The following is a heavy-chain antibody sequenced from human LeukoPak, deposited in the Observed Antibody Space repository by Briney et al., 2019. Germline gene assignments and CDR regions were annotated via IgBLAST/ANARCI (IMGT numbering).Heavy chain of an antibody. CDR2: IRYDGSNK. CDR1: GFTFSSYG. J-gene: IGHJ4*02. Sequence: GGSLRLSCAASGFTFSSYGMHWVRQAPGKGLEWVAFIRYDGSNKYYADSVKGRFTISRDNSKNTLYLQMNSLRAEDTAVYYCAKVFADWGSFFDYWGQETLVTVSS. V-gene: IGHV3-30*02. CDR3: AKVFADWGSFFDY. D-gene: IGHD7-27*01.